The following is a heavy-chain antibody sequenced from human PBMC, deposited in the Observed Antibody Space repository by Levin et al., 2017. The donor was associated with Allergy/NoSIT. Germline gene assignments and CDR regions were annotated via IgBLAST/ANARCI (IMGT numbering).Heavy chain of an antibody. Sequence: LTGGSLRLSCAASGFTFSSYAMHWVRQAPGKGLEWVAVISYDGSNKYYADSVKGRFTISRDNSKNTLYLQMNSLRAEDTAVYYCARDRPVFDYWGQGTLVTVSS. V-gene: IGHV3-30-3*01. J-gene: IGHJ4*02. CDR1: GFTFSSYA. CDR3: ARDRPVFDY. CDR2: ISYDGSNK.